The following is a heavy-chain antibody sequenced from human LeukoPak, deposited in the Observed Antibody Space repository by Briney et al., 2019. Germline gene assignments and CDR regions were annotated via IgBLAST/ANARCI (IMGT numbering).Heavy chain of an antibody. CDR1: GFTVSSNY. CDR2: IYSGGST. J-gene: IGHJ4*02. V-gene: IGHV3-53*01. Sequence: PGGSLRLSCAASGFTVSSNYMSWVRQAPGKGLEWVSVIYSGGSTYYADSVKGRFTISRDNSKNTLYLQMNSLRAEDAAVYYCARNGRGRYYFDYWGQGTLVTVSS. CDR3: ARNGRGRYYFDY. D-gene: IGHD1-26*01.